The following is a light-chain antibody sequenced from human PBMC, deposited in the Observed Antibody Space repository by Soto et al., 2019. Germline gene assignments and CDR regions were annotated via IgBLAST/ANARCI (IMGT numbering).Light chain of an antibody. J-gene: IGLJ2*01. CDR3: AAWDDSLSGVV. CDR2: RSN. CDR1: SSNIGSNY. V-gene: IGLV1-47*01. Sequence: QSVLTQPPSASGTPGQRVTISCSGSSSNIGSNYVYWYQQLPGTAPKLLIYRSNQRPSGVPDRFSDSKSGTSASLAISGLRSEDEADYYCAAWDDSLSGVVFGGGTKLTVL.